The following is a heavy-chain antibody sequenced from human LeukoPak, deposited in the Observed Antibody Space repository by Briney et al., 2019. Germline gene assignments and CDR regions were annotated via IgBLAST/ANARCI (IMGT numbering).Heavy chain of an antibody. V-gene: IGHV1-69*04. J-gene: IGHJ3*02. D-gene: IGHD3-22*01. CDR1: GGTFSSYA. CDR3: ATAGLKTDAFDI. CDR2: IIPILGIA. Sequence: SVKVSCKASGGTFSSYAISWVRQAPGQGLEWMGRIIPILGIANYAQKFQGRVTITADKSTSTAYMELSSLRSEDTAVYYCATAGLKTDAFDIWGQGTMVTVSS.